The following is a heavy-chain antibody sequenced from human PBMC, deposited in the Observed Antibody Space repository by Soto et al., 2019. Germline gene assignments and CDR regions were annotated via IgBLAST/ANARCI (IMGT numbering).Heavy chain of an antibody. V-gene: IGHV4-31*03. D-gene: IGHD3-10*01. Sequence: QVQLQESGPGLVKPSQTLSLTCTVSGGSISSGGYYWSWIRQHPGKGLEWIGYIYYSGSTYYNPSLQSRVTISVDTSKNQFSLKLSSVTAADTAVYYCARVGLDYYGSGSYYNGRIFDYWGQGTLVTVSS. J-gene: IGHJ4*02. CDR3: ARVGLDYYGSGSYYNGRIFDY. CDR1: GGSISSGGYY. CDR2: IYYSGST.